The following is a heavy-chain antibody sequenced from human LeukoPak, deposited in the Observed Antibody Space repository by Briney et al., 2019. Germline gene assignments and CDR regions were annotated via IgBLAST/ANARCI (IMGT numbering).Heavy chain of an antibody. Sequence: PSQTLSLTCTVSGGSISSGSYYWSWIRQPAGKGLEWIGRIYTSGSTNCNPSLKSRVTISVDTSKNQFSLKLSSVTAADTAVYYCASSSSWSDYWGQGTLVTVSS. CDR1: GGSISSGSYY. CDR3: ASSSSWSDY. CDR2: IYTSGST. J-gene: IGHJ4*02. D-gene: IGHD6-13*01. V-gene: IGHV4-61*02.